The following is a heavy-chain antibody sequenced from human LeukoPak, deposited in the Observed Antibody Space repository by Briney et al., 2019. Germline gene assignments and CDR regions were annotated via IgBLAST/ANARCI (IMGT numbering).Heavy chain of an antibody. CDR3: ARDPMSSSGWYRMNYFDY. CDR1: GFTFTSYA. J-gene: IGHJ4*02. CDR2: ISYDGNYK. Sequence: QPGGSLRLSCAASGFTFTSYAMHWVRQAPGKGLEWVAAISYDGNYKYYADSVKGRFTISRDSSTNTLSLQMNSLRAEDTAVYYCARDPMSSSGWYRMNYFDYWGQGTLVTVSS. V-gene: IGHV3-30*04. D-gene: IGHD6-19*01.